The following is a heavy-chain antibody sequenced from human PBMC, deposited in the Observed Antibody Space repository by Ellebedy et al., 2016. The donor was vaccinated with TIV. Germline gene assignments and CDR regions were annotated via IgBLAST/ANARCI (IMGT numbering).Heavy chain of an antibody. CDR1: GFTFSTYW. Sequence: GESLKISXAASGFTFSTYWMAWVRQAPGTGLEWVANIKQDGSRENYVDSVKGRFTISRDNAKNTLYLQMNSLRGEDTAVYYCTRVARLADSWGQGTLVTVSS. V-gene: IGHV3-7*04. CDR3: TRVARLADS. J-gene: IGHJ4*02. D-gene: IGHD6-6*01. CDR2: IKQDGSRE.